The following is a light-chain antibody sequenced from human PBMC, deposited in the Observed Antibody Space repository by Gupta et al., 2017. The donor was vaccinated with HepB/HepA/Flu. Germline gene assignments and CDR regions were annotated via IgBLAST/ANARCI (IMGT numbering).Light chain of an antibody. J-gene: IGKJ1*01. V-gene: IGKV1-5*03. CDR1: QSISDW. CDR2: RAS. Sequence: DIQMTQYPSTLSASVGDRVTITCRASQSISDWLAWYQQKPGKAPNLLIYRASTLESGVPSRLSGSGSGTEFTLTISSLQPDDFATYYCQEVSSSSWTFGQGTKVEIK. CDR3: QEVSSSSWT.